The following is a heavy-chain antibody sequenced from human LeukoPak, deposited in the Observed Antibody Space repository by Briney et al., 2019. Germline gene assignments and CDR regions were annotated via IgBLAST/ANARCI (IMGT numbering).Heavy chain of an antibody. V-gene: IGHV3-7*01. CDR2: IKTDGSET. CDR3: VRDYVWGTSESDY. CDR1: GFTFGSYW. D-gene: IGHD3-16*01. Sequence: PGGSLRLSCAASGFTFGSYWMTWMRQTPGKGLERVANIKTDGSETYYLDSVKGRFTVSRDNAKNSLFLQMNSLRAEDTAIYYCVRDYVWGTSESDYWGQGILVTVSS. J-gene: IGHJ4*02.